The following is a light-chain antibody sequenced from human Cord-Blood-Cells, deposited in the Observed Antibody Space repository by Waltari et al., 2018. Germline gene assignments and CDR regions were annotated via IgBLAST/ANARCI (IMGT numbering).Light chain of an antibody. J-gene: IGKJ1*01. CDR2: DAS. CDR1: QSISSW. CDR3: QQYNSYSPAWT. V-gene: IGKV1-5*01. Sequence: DIQMTQSPSTLSASVGDRVTITCRASQSISSWLAWYQQKPGKAPKLLIYDASSLESGVPSRFSGSVSGTEFTLTSSSLQPDDFATYYCQQYNSYSPAWTFGQGTKVEIK.